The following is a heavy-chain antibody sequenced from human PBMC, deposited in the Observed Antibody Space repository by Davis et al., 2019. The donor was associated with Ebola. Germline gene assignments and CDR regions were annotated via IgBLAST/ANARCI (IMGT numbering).Heavy chain of an antibody. CDR1: GGSISTYY. J-gene: IGHJ2*01. Sequence: SETLSLTCTVSGGSISTYYWSWIRQPPGRGLDYIGYIYYNGDADYNPSLNIRVTFSLDTSENQFSLKLTSVTAADTAVYYCARGRRPPNWHFDLWGRGTLVIVSS. V-gene: IGHV4-59*01. CDR3: ARGRRPPNWHFDL. CDR2: IYYNGDA.